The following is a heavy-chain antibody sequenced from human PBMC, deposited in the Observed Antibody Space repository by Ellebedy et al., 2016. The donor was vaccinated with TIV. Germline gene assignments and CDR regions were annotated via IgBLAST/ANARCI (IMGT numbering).Heavy chain of an antibody. CDR3: ARDLGPWRDYYYYGMDV. V-gene: IGHV3-21*01. CDR2: ISSSSSYI. Sequence: GGSLRLXXAASGFTFSSYSMNWVRQAPGKGLEWVSSISSSSSYIYYADSVKGRFTISRDNAKNSLYLQRNSLRAEDTAVYYCARDLGPWRDYYYYGMDVWGQGTTVTVSS. J-gene: IGHJ6*02. D-gene: IGHD3-16*01. CDR1: GFTFSSYS.